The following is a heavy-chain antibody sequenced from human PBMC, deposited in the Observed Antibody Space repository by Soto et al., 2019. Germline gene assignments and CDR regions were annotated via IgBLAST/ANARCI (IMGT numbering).Heavy chain of an antibody. CDR2: INTDGSST. D-gene: IGHD3-3*01. Sequence: EVQLVESGGGLVQPGGSLRLSCAVSGFTFSSFWMHWVRQAPGEGLVWVSRINTDGSSTSYADSVKGRFTISRDKAKNTRYLQMNSLRVEDTAMYYCATRGVDTFGLSYWGQETLVTVSS. CDR1: GFTFSSFW. J-gene: IGHJ4*02. V-gene: IGHV3-74*01. CDR3: ATRGVDTFGLSY.